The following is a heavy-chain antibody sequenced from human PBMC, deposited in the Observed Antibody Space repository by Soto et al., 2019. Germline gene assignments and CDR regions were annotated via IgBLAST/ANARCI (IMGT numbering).Heavy chain of an antibody. CDR1: GFTVSSNY. Sequence: GGSLRLSCAASGFTVSSNYMSWVRQAPGKGLEWVSVIYSGGSTYYADSVKGRFTISRHNSKNTLYLQMSSLRAEDTAVYYCARARRHDYGDLLFDYWGQGTLVTVSS. CDR2: IYSGGST. D-gene: IGHD4-17*01. V-gene: IGHV3-53*04. CDR3: ARARRHDYGDLLFDY. J-gene: IGHJ4*02.